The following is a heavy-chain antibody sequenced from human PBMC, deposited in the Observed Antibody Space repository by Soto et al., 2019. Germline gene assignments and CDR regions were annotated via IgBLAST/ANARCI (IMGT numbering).Heavy chain of an antibody. Sequence: GASVKVSCKASGYTFTSYGISWVRQAPGQGLEWMGWISAYNGNTNYAQKLQGRVTMTTDTSTSTAYMELRSLRSDDTAAYYCARRSRITMVRGVIIISETFDYWGQGTLVTVSS. D-gene: IGHD3-10*01. J-gene: IGHJ4*02. CDR1: GYTFTSYG. CDR2: ISAYNGNT. V-gene: IGHV1-18*01. CDR3: ARRSRITMVRGVIIISETFDY.